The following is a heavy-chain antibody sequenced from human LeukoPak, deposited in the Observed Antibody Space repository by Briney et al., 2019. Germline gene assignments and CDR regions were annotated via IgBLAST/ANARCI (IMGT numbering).Heavy chain of an antibody. CDR3: VKGYYGSGADDAFDI. CDR1: GDSISSHSTA. CDR2: TYYMSKWYN. D-gene: IGHD3-10*01. V-gene: IGHV6-1*01. J-gene: IGHJ3*02. Sequence: SQTLSLTCAISGDSISSHSTAWSWIRQSPSRGLEWLGRTYYMSKWYNDYAVSVKGRITINPDTSKNQFSLQLNSVTPEDTAVYYCVKGYYGSGADDAFDIWGQGTMVTVSS.